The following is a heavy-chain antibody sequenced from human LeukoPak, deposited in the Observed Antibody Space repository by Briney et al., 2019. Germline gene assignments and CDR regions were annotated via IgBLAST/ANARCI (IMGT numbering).Heavy chain of an antibody. V-gene: IGHV3-21*01. J-gene: IGHJ4*02. Sequence: GGSLRLSCAASGFIFSDHYMDWVRQAPGKGLEWVSSISSSSSYIYYADSVKGRFTISRDNAKNSLYLQMNSLRAEDTAVYYCASSQRGITMAPADYWGQGTLVTVSS. D-gene: IGHD3-10*01. CDR1: GFIFSDHY. CDR2: ISSSSSYI. CDR3: ASSQRGITMAPADY.